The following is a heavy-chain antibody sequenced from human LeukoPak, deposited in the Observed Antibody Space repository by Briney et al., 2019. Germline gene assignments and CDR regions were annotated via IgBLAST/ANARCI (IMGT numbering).Heavy chain of an antibody. Sequence: AGGSLRLSCAASGFTFSSYSMNWVRQAPGKGVEWVSYISSSSSTVYYADSVKGGFTISKDNAKNSLYMQMNSLRAEDTAVYYCAREKLDYYDFRSGYYLWGQGTLVTVSS. CDR1: GFTFSSYS. D-gene: IGHD3-3*01. V-gene: IGHV3-48*01. CDR2: ISSSSSTV. CDR3: AREKLDYYDFRSGYYL. J-gene: IGHJ4*02.